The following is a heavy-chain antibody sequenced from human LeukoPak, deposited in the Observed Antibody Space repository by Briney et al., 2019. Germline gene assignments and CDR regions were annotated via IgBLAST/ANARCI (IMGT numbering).Heavy chain of an antibody. CDR3: AKDRYCSSTSCYRDYYYYYMDV. D-gene: IGHD2-2*01. CDR1: GGSISSYY. V-gene: IGHV4-4*07. Sequence: SETLSLTCTVSGGSISSYYWSWIRQPAGKGLEWIGRIYTSGSTNYNPSLKSRVTMSVDTSKNQFSLKLSSVTAADTAVYYCAKDRYCSSTSCYRDYYYYYMDVWGKGTTVTVSS. CDR2: IYTSGST. J-gene: IGHJ6*03.